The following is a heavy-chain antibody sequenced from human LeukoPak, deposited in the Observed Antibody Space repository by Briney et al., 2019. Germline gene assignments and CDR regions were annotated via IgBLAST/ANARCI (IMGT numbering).Heavy chain of an antibody. Sequence: KPSETLSLTCTVSGGSISSSSYYWGWIRQPPGKGLEWIGRIYYSGSTYYNPSLKSRVPMSVATSNNQFTMKLRDVTAADTAVYYCAGHTSSTAFDIWGQGTMVTVSS. CDR2: IYYSGST. V-gene: IGHV4-39*01. J-gene: IGHJ3*02. CDR1: GGSISSSSYY. CDR3: AGHTSSTAFDI. D-gene: IGHD3-10*01.